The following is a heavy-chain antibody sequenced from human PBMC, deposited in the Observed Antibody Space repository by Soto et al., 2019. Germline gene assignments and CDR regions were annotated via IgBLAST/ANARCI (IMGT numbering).Heavy chain of an antibody. CDR3: ASLNNYYDSSGLRYYYYGMDV. CDR2: MNPNSGNT. V-gene: IGHV1-8*01. Sequence: ASVKVSCKASGYTFTSYDINWVRQATGQGREWMGWMNPNSGNTGYAQKFQGRVTMTRNTSISTAYMELSSLRSEDTAVYYCASLNNYYDSSGLRYYYYGMDVWGQGTTVTVSS. CDR1: GYTFTSYD. J-gene: IGHJ6*02. D-gene: IGHD3-22*01.